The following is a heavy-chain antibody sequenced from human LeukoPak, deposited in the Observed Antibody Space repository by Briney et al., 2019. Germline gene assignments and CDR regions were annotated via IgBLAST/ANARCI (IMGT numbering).Heavy chain of an antibody. CDR1: GYTFTSYA. CDR3: ARAADTAMVNFDY. J-gene: IGHJ4*02. D-gene: IGHD5-18*01. CDR2: MNPNSGNT. Sequence: ASVKVSCKASGYTFTSYAMNWVRQATGQGLEWMGWMNPNSGNTGYAQKFQGRVTITRNTSISTAYMELSSLRSEDTAVYYCARAADTAMVNFDYWGQGTLVTVSS. V-gene: IGHV1-8*03.